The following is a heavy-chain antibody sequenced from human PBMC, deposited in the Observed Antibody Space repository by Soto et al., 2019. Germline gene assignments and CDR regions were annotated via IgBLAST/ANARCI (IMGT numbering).Heavy chain of an antibody. CDR2: ISSSGSTI. D-gene: IGHD3-3*01. V-gene: IGHV3-11*01. J-gene: IGHJ6*02. Sequence: LSLSCAASGFTFSDYYMSWIRQAPGKGLEWVSYISSSGSTIYYADSVKGRFTISRDNAKNSLYLQMNSLRAEDTAVYYCARGERYYDFWSGKKLYYYYGMDVWGQGTTVTVSS. CDR3: ARGERYYDFWSGKKLYYYYGMDV. CDR1: GFTFSDYY.